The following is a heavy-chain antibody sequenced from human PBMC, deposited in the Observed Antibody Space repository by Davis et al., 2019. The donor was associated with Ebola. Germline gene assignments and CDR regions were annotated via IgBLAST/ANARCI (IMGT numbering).Heavy chain of an antibody. CDR1: GGSFSGYY. CDR2: INHSGST. J-gene: IGHJ4*02. D-gene: IGHD5-12*01. Sequence: SETLSLTCAVYGGSFSGYYWSWIRQPPGKGLEWIGEINHSGSTNYNPSLKSRVTISVDTSKNQFSLKLSSVTAADTAVYYCARALSGYEYWGQGTLVTVSS. CDR3: ARALSGYEY. V-gene: IGHV4-34*01.